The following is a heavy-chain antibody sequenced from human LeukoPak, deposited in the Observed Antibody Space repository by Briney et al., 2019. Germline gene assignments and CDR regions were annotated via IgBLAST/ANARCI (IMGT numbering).Heavy chain of an antibody. CDR3: AKSSGWYEKNPVADLFDY. CDR2: ISAGGGTI. Sequence: GGSLRLSCAASGFTFISYAMTWVRQAPGKGLEWVSAISAGGGTILYADSVKGRFTISRDNSKNTLYLQMNSLRAEDTAVYYCAKSSGWYEKNPVADLFDYWGQGTLVTVSS. D-gene: IGHD6-19*01. CDR1: GFTFISYA. J-gene: IGHJ4*02. V-gene: IGHV3-23*01.